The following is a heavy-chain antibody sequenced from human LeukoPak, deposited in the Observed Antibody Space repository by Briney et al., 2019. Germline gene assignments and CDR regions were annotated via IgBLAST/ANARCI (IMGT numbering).Heavy chain of an antibody. CDR2: IKPNSGDT. CDR3: ATYYYDSSGYPTDAFDI. V-gene: IGHV1-2*02. CDR1: GYTFTGYY. D-gene: IGHD3-22*01. Sequence: GASVKVSCKASGYTFTGYYMHWVRQAPGQALEWMGWIKPNSGDTKYGQKFQGRVTVTRDTSISTAYMELSRLRSDDTAVYYCATYYYDSSGYPTDAFDIWGQGTMVTVSS. J-gene: IGHJ3*02.